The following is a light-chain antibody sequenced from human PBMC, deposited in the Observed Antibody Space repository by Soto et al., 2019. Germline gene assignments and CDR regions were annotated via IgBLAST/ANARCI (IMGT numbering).Light chain of an antibody. CDR2: VAS. V-gene: IGKV3-15*01. J-gene: IGKJ1*01. CDR3: QQYNNWPQT. Sequence: EIVMTQSPATLSVSPGERATLSCRASQSVSSNLAWYQQKPAQAPRLLIYVASTRATGIPARFSGSGSGTEFTLTISSLRFEDFAVYYCQQYNNWPQTFGQGTKVEIK. CDR1: QSVSSN.